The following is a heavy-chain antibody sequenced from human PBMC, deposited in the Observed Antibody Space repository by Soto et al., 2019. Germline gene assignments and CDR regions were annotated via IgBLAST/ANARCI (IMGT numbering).Heavy chain of an antibody. V-gene: IGHV1-18*01. Sequence: TFTSYGISWVRQAPGQGLEWMGWISAYNGNTNYAQKLQGRVTMTTDTSTSTAYMELRSLRSDDTAVYYCARDLAAGNCDDWGQGTLVTVSS. CDR2: ISAYNGNT. CDR1: TFTSYG. J-gene: IGHJ4*02. D-gene: IGHD6-13*01. CDR3: ARDLAAGNCDD.